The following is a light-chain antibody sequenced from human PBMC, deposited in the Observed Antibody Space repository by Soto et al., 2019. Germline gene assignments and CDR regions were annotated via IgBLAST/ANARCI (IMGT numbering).Light chain of an antibody. V-gene: IGKV3-11*01. J-gene: IGKJ4*01. CDR3: QQRSSWASLT. Sequence: EIVLTQSPAILSLSPGERATLSCRASQSVSRYVAWYQQKPGQAPRLLIYDASNRATGIPARFSGSGSGTDFTLTISSLEPEDFAVYYCQQRSSWASLTFGGGTKVEIK. CDR1: QSVSRY. CDR2: DAS.